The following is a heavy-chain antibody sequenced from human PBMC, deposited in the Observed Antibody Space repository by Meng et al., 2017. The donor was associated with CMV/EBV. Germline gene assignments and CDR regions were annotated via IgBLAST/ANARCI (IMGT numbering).Heavy chain of an antibody. CDR3: ASLLGIYYGMDV. CDR2: ISSSSSYI. CDR1: GFTFSSYS. J-gene: IGHJ6*02. D-gene: IGHD6-13*01. Sequence: GGSLRLSCAASGFTFSSYSMNWVRQAPGKGLEWVSSISSSSSYIYYADSVKGRFTISRDNAKNSLYLQMNSLRAEDTAVYYCASLLGIYYGMDVWGQGTPVTVSS. V-gene: IGHV3-21*01.